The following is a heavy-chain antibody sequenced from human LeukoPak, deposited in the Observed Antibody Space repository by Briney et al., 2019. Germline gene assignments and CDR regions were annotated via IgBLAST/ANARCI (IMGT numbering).Heavy chain of an antibody. CDR1: GFTFDDYG. CDR3: ARGPNVYYDSSGYVDY. CDR2: INWNGGST. D-gene: IGHD3-22*01. J-gene: IGHJ4*02. Sequence: GGSLRLSCAASGFTFDDYGMSWVRQAPGKGLEWVSGINWNGGSTGYADSVKGRFTISRDNAKNSLYLQMNSLRAEDTALYYCARGPNVYYDSSGYVDYWGQGTLVTVSS. V-gene: IGHV3-20*04.